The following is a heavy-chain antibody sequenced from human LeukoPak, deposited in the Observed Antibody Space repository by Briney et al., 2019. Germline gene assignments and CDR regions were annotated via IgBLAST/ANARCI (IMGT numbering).Heavy chain of an antibody. Sequence: GRSLRLSCAASGFTFSNYAMHWVRQAPGKGLEWVAVISYDGNNKYYADSVKGRFTISRDNSKNTLYLQMNSLRGEDTAVYYCARDHDYGGNPFDYWGQGTLVTVSS. CDR3: ARDHDYGGNPFDY. CDR2: ISYDGNNK. J-gene: IGHJ4*02. CDR1: GFTFSNYA. V-gene: IGHV3-30-3*01. D-gene: IGHD4-23*01.